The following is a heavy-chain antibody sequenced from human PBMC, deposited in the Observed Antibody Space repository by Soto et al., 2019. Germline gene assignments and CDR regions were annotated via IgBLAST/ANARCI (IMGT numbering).Heavy chain of an antibody. CDR3: AHILSGSQFNY. V-gene: IGHV4-39*01. Sequence: SETLSLTCSVSGWSITNTLYYWGWVRQAQGKGLEWIGSIYFNGDSYSNPSLKSRVTMSVDTSKNQFSLKVNSVIAADTAKYYCAHILSGSQFNYWGQGTPVTVSS. CDR1: GWSITNTLYY. J-gene: IGHJ4*02. CDR2: IYFNGDS. D-gene: IGHD3-9*01.